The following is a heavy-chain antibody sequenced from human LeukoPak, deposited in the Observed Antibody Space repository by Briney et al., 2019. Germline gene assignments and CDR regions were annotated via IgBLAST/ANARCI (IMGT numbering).Heavy chain of an antibody. D-gene: IGHD1-7*01. V-gene: IGHV2-26*01. CDR2: IFSNDEK. Sequence: SGHTLVKPTATLTLTCTVSGFSLSNARMGVSWIRQPPGKALERLAHIFSNDEKSYSTALKSRLTISKEASKSQVVLTMTNMDPVDTATYYCARIRSGTTFVGYYYYYMDVWGKGTTVTVSS. CDR1: GFSLSNARMG. J-gene: IGHJ6*03. CDR3: ARIRSGTTFVGYYYYYMDV.